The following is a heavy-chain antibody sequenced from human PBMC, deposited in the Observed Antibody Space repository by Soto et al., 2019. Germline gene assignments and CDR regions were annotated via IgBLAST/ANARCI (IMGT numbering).Heavy chain of an antibody. CDR3: ARLWAPDGTDTFDY. V-gene: IGHV3-7*01. CDR2: IKTDGSET. Sequence: EVQLVESGGGLVQPGGSLRLSCSASGFSFTRYWMTWVRQAPGKRLEWVANIKTDGSETHYLDSVEGRFTISRDNAKNSLDLQMYSLRAEDTAVYYCARLWAPDGTDTFDYWGQGALVTVSS. CDR1: GFSFTRYW. D-gene: IGHD6-13*01. J-gene: IGHJ4*02.